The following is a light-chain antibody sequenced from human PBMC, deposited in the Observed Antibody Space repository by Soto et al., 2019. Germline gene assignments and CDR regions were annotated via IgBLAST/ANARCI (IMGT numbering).Light chain of an antibody. CDR3: QQSYSNPRT. V-gene: IGKV3-20*01. Sequence: TVLMQSQGTLSLSPGGRATLSCMAIQNVSSNLLVWYHQHPGQAPRLLIYRASNRATGIPERFSGSGSGTEFTLTISSLQPEDFATYYCQQSYSNPRTFGQGTKVDNK. CDR2: RAS. CDR1: QNVSSNL. J-gene: IGKJ1*01.